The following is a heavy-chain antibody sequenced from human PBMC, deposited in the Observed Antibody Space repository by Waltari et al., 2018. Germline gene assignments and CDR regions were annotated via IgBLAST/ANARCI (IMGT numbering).Heavy chain of an antibody. CDR3: AKHDPTWGDGHNLLAFDM. CDR2: IWPGDSDT. J-gene: IGHJ3*02. D-gene: IGHD3-16*01. CDR1: TYRFNNYW. V-gene: IGHV5-51*01. Sequence: EVQLVQSGPEVKKPGESLTISCKGSTYRFNNYWIGWVRQRPGRGLEWMGVIWPGDSDTRYSPSLQGQVTFSIDKSINTAYVHWSSLKASDTAIYYCAKHDPTWGDGHNLLAFDMWGQGTMVTVSS.